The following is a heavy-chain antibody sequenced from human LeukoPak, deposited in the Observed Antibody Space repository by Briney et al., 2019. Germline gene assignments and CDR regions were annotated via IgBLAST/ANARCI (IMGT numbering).Heavy chain of an antibody. Sequence: GGFLRLSCAASGFTFSTFAMIWVRQPPGKGLEWVSSIFPSGGEIHYADSVRGRFTISRDNSKSTLSLQMNSLRAEDTAIYYCATYRQVLLPFESWGQGTLVTVSS. D-gene: IGHD2-8*02. CDR3: ATYRQVLLPFES. CDR2: IFPSGGEI. V-gene: IGHV3-23*01. CDR1: GFTFSTFA. J-gene: IGHJ4*02.